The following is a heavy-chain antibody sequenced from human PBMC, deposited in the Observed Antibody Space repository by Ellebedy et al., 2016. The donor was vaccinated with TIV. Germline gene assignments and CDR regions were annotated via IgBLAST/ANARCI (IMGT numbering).Heavy chain of an antibody. J-gene: IGHJ4*02. D-gene: IGHD6-19*01. CDR2: IIPILGIA. Sequence: ASVKVSCKASGGTFSSYAISWVRQAPGQGLEWMGRIIPILGIANYAQKFQGRVTITADKSTSTAYMELSSLRSEDTAVYYCARDLRYSSGWLDYWGQGTLVTVSS. CDR1: GGTFSSYA. V-gene: IGHV1-69*04. CDR3: ARDLRYSSGWLDY.